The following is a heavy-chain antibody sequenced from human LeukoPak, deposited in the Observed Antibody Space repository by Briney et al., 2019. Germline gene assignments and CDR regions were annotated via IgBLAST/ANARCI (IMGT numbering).Heavy chain of an antibody. CDR3: ARQGSGYSPTYYYYMDV. V-gene: IGHV5-51*01. Sequence: GESLKISCKGSGYSFTSYWIAWVRQMPGKGLEWMGIIYPGDSDTRYSPSFQGQVTISADKSISTAYLQWSSLKASDTATYYCARQGSGYSPTYYYYMDVWGKGTTVTISS. CDR1: GYSFTSYW. J-gene: IGHJ6*03. CDR2: IYPGDSDT. D-gene: IGHD5-18*01.